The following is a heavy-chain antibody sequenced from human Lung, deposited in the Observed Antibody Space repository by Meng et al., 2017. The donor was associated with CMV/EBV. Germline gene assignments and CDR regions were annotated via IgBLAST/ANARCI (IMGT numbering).Heavy chain of an antibody. CDR3: ARVGSDFWSGYWP. Sequence: SETLSLTCTVSGGSISSGDYYWSWIRQSPGKGLEWIGYIYYSGSTYYNPSLKSRVTISLDTSKNQFSLKLSSVTAADTAVYYCARVGSDFWSGYWPWGQGXLVTVS. V-gene: IGHV4-30-4*08. J-gene: IGHJ5*02. CDR2: IYYSGST. D-gene: IGHD3-3*01. CDR1: GGSISSGDYY.